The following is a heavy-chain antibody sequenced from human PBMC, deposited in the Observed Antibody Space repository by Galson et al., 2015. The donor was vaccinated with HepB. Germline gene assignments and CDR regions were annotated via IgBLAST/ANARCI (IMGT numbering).Heavy chain of an antibody. CDR1: GYTFTNYH. V-gene: IGHV1-46*01. D-gene: IGHD6-19*01. J-gene: IGHJ4*02. CDR2: FNPRGDFT. Sequence: SVKVSCKASGYTFTNYHMHWVRQAPRQGLEWVGVFNPRGDFTTYAQKFQGRITMTRDTSTATVYMELSSLRSEDTAVYYCARLGVAGTDKIDYWGQGTLVTVSS. CDR3: ARLGVAGTDKIDY.